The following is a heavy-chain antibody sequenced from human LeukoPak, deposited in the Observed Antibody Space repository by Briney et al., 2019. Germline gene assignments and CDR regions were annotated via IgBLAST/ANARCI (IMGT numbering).Heavy chain of an antibody. Sequence: GGSLRLSCAASGSTFSSSGMHWVRQPPAKGQGRVAVIGYDGSNKYYADSVKGRFTISRDNSKNTLYLQMNSLRAEDTAVYYCARGGHDYYDRSGYYYMSAFDIWGQGTMVTVSS. D-gene: IGHD3-22*01. V-gene: IGHV3-33*01. CDR2: IGYDGSNK. J-gene: IGHJ3*02. CDR3: ARGGHDYYDRSGYYYMSAFDI. CDR1: GSTFSSSG.